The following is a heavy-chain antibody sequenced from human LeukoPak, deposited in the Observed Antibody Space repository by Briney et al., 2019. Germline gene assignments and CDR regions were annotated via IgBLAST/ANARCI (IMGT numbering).Heavy chain of an antibody. V-gene: IGHV4-59*01. D-gene: IGHD5-12*01. CDR2: IYYSGSN. CDR3: AWGYSGYDYFDY. CDR1: GGSIGSYS. Sequence: SETLSLTCTVSGGSIGSYSWSWVRQPPGKGLEWIGYIYYSGSNIYNPSLKSRVTISVDTSKSQFSLKLSSVTAADTAVYYCAWGYSGYDYFDYWGQGTLVTVSS. J-gene: IGHJ4*02.